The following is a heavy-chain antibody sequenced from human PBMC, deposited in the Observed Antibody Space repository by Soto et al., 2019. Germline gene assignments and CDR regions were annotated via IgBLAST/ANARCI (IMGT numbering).Heavy chain of an antibody. V-gene: IGHV1-18*01. J-gene: IGHJ6*02. CDR3: ARDLKCYYDSSGYLIPYYYYGMDV. CDR1: GYTFTSYG. Sequence: ASVKVSCKASGYTFTSYGISWVRQAPGQGLEWMGWISAYNGNTNYAQKLQGRVTMTTDTSTSTAYMELRSLRSDDTAVYYCARDLKCYYDSSGYLIPYYYYGMDVWGQGTTVTVSS. D-gene: IGHD3-22*01. CDR2: ISAYNGNT.